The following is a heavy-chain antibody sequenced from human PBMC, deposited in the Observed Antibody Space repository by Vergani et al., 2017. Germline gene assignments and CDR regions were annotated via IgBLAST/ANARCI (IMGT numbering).Heavy chain of an antibody. V-gene: IGHV3-30-3*01. D-gene: IGHD2-2*01. CDR2: ISYDGSNK. CDR1: GFTFSSYA. CDR3: AKDPRGYCSSTSCSDYYGMDV. Sequence: QVQLVESGGGVVQPGRSLRLSCAASGFTFSSYAMHWVRQAPGKGLEWVAVISYDGSNKYYADSVKGRFTISRDNSKNTLYLQRNSLRAEDTAVYYCAKDPRGYCSSTSCSDYYGMDVWGQGTTVTVSS. J-gene: IGHJ6*02.